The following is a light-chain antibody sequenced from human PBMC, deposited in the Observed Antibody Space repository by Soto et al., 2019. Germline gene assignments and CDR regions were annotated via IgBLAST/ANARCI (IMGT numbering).Light chain of an antibody. CDR1: QSVSSSY. CDR3: QQRSNWPIT. V-gene: IGKV3D-20*02. J-gene: IGKJ5*01. Sequence: EIVLTQSPGTLSLSPGERATLSCRTSQSVSSSYLAWYQQKPGQAPRLLIYGASSRATGIPGRFSGSGSGTDFTLTISSLEPEDFAVYYCQQRSNWPITFGQATRLEIK. CDR2: GAS.